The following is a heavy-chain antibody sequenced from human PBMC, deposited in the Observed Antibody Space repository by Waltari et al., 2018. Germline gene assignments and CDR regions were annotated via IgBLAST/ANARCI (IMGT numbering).Heavy chain of an antibody. D-gene: IGHD6-13*01. Sequence: EVQLVESGGGLIQPRGSLRLSCAASGFSVSNKYTSWVRQAPGKGLEWVSVMFADGRTNYADSVKGRFTISRDNSKNIVGLQMNSLRVEDTAVYYCVTFAVTAPGSLDYWGRGALVTVSS. CDR2: MFADGRT. V-gene: IGHV3-53*01. J-gene: IGHJ4*02. CDR1: GFSVSNKY. CDR3: VTFAVTAPGSLDY.